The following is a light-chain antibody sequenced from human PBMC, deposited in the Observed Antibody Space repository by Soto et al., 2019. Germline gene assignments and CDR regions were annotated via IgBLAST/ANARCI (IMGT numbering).Light chain of an antibody. Sequence: QSAPTQPPSASGSPGQSVTFSCTGTSSDVGGYNYVSWYQQYPGKAPKLMIYEVYKRHSGVPDRFSGSKSGNTASLTVSGLQPEDAADYYCSAYAGSSTWVFGGGTNLTVL. CDR3: SAYAGSSTWV. V-gene: IGLV2-8*01. J-gene: IGLJ2*01. CDR1: SSDVGGYNY. CDR2: EVY.